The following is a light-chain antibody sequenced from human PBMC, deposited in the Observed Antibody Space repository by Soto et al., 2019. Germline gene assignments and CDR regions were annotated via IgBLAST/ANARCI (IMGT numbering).Light chain of an antibody. CDR1: GGSIASNY. CDR3: QSSDIRNVV. CDR2: EDD. V-gene: IGLV6-57*02. Sequence: NFMLTQPHSVSESPGKTVTISCTGSGGSIASNYVQWFQQRPGSAPTTVIYEDDQRPSGVPDRFSGSIDSSSNSASLTIAGLKTEDEADYYCQSSDIRNVVFGGGTKLPVL. J-gene: IGLJ2*01.